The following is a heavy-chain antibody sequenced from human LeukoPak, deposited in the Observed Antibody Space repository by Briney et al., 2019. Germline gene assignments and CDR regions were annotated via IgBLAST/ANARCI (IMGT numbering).Heavy chain of an antibody. V-gene: IGHV3-21*01. J-gene: IGHJ3*02. Sequence: GGSLRLSCAASGFTFSSYSMNWVRQAPGKGLEWVSSISSSSSYIYYADSVKGRFTISRDNAKNSLYLQMNGLRAEDTAVYYCAREQDTAFDIWGQGTMVTVSS. CDR3: AREQDTAFDI. D-gene: IGHD2-15*01. CDR1: GFTFSSYS. CDR2: ISSSSSYI.